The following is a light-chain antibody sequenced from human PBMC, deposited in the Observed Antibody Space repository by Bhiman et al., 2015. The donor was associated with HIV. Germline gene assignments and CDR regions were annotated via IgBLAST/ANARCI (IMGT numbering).Light chain of an antibody. V-gene: IGLV3-21*04. CDR3: QVWDRITDVSVV. CDR1: NIGSKS. J-gene: IGLJ2*01. Sequence: SYELTQPPSVSVAPGKTARITCGGNNIGSKSVHWYQQKPGQAPVLVIYYDSDRPSGIPERFSGSISGNTATLTITKAEAGDEADYFCQVWDRITDVSVVFGGGTKLTVL. CDR2: YDS.